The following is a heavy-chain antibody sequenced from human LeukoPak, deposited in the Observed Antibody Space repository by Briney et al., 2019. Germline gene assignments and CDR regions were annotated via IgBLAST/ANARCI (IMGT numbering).Heavy chain of an antibody. CDR2: ISSSSSTI. Sequence: GGSLRLSCAASGFTFSSYWMNWVRQAPGKGLEWVSYISSSSSTIYYADSVKGRFTISRDNAKNSLYLQMNSLRVEDTAVYYCARPRSGYYMDVWGKGTTVTVSS. V-gene: IGHV3-48*01. CDR3: ARPRSGYYMDV. J-gene: IGHJ6*03. D-gene: IGHD3-3*01. CDR1: GFTFSSYW.